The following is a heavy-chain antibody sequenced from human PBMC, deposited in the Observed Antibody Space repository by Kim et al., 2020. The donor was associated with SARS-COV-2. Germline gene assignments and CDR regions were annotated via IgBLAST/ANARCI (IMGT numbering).Heavy chain of an antibody. V-gene: IGHV3-7*01. D-gene: IGHD1-26*01. CDR2: RNEGGNDQ. J-gene: IGHJ4*02. CDR3: ARDGTRGGDFDY. CDR1: GFTFSSYW. Sequence: GGSLRLSCAASGFTFSSYWMTWVRQAPGKGLEWVANRNEGGNDQYYVDSVKGRFTISRDNAKNSLYLQMNSLRAEDTAVYYCARDGTRGGDFDYWGQG.